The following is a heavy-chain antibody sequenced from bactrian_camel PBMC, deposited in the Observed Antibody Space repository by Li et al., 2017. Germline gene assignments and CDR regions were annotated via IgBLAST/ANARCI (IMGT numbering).Heavy chain of an antibody. CDR1: GNIPYSRYC. V-gene: IGHV3S53*01. J-gene: IGHJ4*01. CDR3: AAQSGSSGNCEELALYQY. CDR2: IENDGST. Sequence: HVQLVESGGGSVQAGGSLRLSCAASGNIPYSRYCMGWFRQIPDKEREGVAGIENDGSTSYADSVKGRFTISQDNAKDMVYLQMDVLKSEDTAMYYCAAQSGSSGNCEELALYQYWGQGTQVTVS. D-gene: IGHD6*01.